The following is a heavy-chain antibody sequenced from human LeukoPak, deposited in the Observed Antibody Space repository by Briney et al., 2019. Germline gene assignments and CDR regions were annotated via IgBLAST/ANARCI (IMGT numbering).Heavy chain of an antibody. D-gene: IGHD6-19*01. J-gene: IGHJ4*02. CDR1: GFTFSNYA. Sequence: PGGSLRLSCAASGFTFSNYAMSWVRQAPGKGLEWVSAISAKGGSTFYAGSVKGRFTISRDNSRDTLYLQMNSLRAEDTAVYYCARDGIVAGTDYYFDYWGQGTLVTVSS. V-gene: IGHV3-23*01. CDR2: ISAKGGST. CDR3: ARDGIVAGTDYYFDY.